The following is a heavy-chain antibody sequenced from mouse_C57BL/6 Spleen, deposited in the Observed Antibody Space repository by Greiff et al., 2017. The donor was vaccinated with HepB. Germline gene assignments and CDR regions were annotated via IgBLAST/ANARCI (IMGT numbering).Heavy chain of an antibody. D-gene: IGHD3-2*02. Sequence: QVQLKESGAELVKPGASVKLSCKASGYTFTSYWMHWVKQRPGQGLEWIGMIHPNSGSTNYNEKFKSKATLTVDKSSSTAYMQLSSLTSEDSAVYYCASDSSGYGFAYWGQGTLVTVSA. J-gene: IGHJ3*01. V-gene: IGHV1-64*01. CDR3: ASDSSGYGFAY. CDR1: GYTFTSYW. CDR2: IHPNSGST.